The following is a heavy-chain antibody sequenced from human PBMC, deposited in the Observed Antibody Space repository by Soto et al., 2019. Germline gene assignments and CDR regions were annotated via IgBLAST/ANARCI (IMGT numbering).Heavy chain of an antibody. CDR2: IYPGDSDT. CDR1: GYSFTSYW. V-gene: IGHV5-51*01. Sequence: GESLKISCKGSGYSFTSYWIGWVRQMPGKGLEWMGIIYPGDSDTRYSPSFQGQVTISADKSISTAYLQWSSLKASDTAMYYCARLETFDGYPHYYYGMGVWGQGTTVTVSS. CDR3: ARLETFDGYPHYYYGMGV. J-gene: IGHJ6*02. D-gene: IGHD5-12*01.